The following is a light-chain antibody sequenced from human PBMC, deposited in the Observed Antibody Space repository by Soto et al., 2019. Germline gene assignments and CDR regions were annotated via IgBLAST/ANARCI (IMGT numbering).Light chain of an antibody. V-gene: IGKV3-20*01. Sequence: EMVMTQSPVTLSVSAGGRASLSCRASQSVGINLAWHQQKPGQAPRLLIYGASSRATGIPDKFSGSGSGTDFTLTIDGLEPEDFAVYYCQQYGYSPINFGQGTRLEIK. CDR2: GAS. CDR3: QQYGYSPIN. J-gene: IGKJ5*01. CDR1: QSVGIN.